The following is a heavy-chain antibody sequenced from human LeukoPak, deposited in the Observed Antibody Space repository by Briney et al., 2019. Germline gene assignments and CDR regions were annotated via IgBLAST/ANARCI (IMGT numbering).Heavy chain of an antibody. CDR3: ASGRVVVAAITGAFDI. CDR2: IYHSGST. D-gene: IGHD2-15*01. V-gene: IGHV4-4*02. Sequence: SGTLSLTCAVSGGSISSSNWWSWVRQPPGKGLEWIGEIYHSGSTNYNPSLKSRVTISVDKSKNQFSLKLSSVTAADTAVYYCASGRVVVAAITGAFDIWGQGTMVTVSS. CDR1: GGSISSSNW. J-gene: IGHJ3*02.